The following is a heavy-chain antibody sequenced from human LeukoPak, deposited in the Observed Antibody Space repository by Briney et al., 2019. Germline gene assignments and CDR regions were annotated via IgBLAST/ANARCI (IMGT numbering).Heavy chain of an antibody. V-gene: IGHV4-61*02. J-gene: IGHJ4*02. CDR1: GGSISSGSYY. Sequence: PSETLSLTCTVSGGSISSGSYYWSWIRQPAGKGLEWIGRIYTSGSTNYNPSLKSRVTISVDTSKNQFSLKLSSVTAADTAVYYCARVPYGAPGPYYFDYWGQGTLVTVSS. D-gene: IGHD4-17*01. CDR2: IYTSGST. CDR3: ARVPYGAPGPYYFDY.